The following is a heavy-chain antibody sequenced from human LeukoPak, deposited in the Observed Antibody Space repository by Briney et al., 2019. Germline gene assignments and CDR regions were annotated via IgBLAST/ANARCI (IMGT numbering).Heavy chain of an antibody. CDR3: ARGAVAGTLGYYGMDV. CDR1: GYTFTGYY. Sequence: VSVKVSCKASGYTFTGYYMHWVRQAPGQGLEWMGWINPNSGGTNYAQKFQGRVTMTRDTSISTAYMELSRLRSDDTAVYYCARGAVAGTLGYYGMDVWGQGTTVTVSS. D-gene: IGHD6-19*01. V-gene: IGHV1-2*02. CDR2: INPNSGGT. J-gene: IGHJ6*02.